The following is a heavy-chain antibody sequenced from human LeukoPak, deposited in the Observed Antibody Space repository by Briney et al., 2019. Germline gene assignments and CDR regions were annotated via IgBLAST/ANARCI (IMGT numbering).Heavy chain of an antibody. Sequence: GGSLRLSCVASGFTFSSYWMSWVRQAPGKGLEWVANIKEDGSEKYYVDSVKGRFTISRDNAKNSLNLQMNSLRVEDTAVYYCVRRLGYYGSGTGEKYFQHWGQGTLVTVSS. D-gene: IGHD3-10*01. J-gene: IGHJ1*01. CDR1: GFTFSSYW. CDR3: VRRLGYYGSGTGEKYFQH. V-gene: IGHV3-7*01. CDR2: IKEDGSEK.